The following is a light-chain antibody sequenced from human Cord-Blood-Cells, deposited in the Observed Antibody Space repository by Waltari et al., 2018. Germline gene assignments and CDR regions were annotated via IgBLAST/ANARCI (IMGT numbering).Light chain of an antibody. CDR2: LGA. CDR3: RQDLQTSSIT. Sequence: DIVMTQSPLSLPVTPGEPASISCRSSQSLLHSNGYNYLDWYLQKPGQSPQLLIYLGANRVSGVPERFSGSGSGTDYTLKISSVEAEDVGVYYCRQDLQTSSITFGQGKRLENK. V-gene: IGKV2-28*01. CDR1: QSLLHSNGYNY. J-gene: IGKJ5*01.